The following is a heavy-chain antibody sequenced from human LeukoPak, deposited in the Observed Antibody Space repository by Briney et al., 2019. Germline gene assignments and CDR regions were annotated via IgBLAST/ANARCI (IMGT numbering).Heavy chain of an antibody. CDR3: VPPAPPALY. V-gene: IGHV3-30-3*01. CDR2: ISYDGSNK. Sequence: PGGSLRLSCAASGFTFSSYAMHWVRQAPGKGLEWVAVISYDGSNKYYADSVKGRFTISRDNSKNTLYLQMNSLRAEDTAVYYCVPPAPPALYWGQGTLVTVSS. J-gene: IGHJ4*02. CDR1: GFTFSSYA.